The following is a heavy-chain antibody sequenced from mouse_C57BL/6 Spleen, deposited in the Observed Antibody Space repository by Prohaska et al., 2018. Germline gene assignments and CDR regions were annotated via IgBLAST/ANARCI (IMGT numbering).Heavy chain of an antibody. V-gene: IGHV1-69*02. CDR3: ARVGSTWYFDV. J-gene: IGHJ1*03. Sequence: MHWVKQRPGQGLEWIGEIDPSDSYTNYNQKFKGKATLTVDKSSSTAYMQLSSLTSEDSAVYYCARVGSTWYFDVWGTGTTVTVSS. CDR2: IDPSDSYT.